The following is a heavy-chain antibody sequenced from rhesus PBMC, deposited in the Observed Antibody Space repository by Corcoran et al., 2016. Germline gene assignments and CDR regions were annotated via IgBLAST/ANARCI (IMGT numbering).Heavy chain of an antibody. CDR1: GFTFSNYW. V-gene: IGHV3-16*01. CDR2: IKNKADGRTA. J-gene: IGHJ4*01. CDR3: TSGYLFDY. D-gene: IGHD3-28*01. Sequence: EVQLVESGGGLVQPGGSLRLSCADSGFTFSNYWLNWVRQATGKGLEGVGIIKNKADGRTAAYGESVKCRFTISRDDSKNTLYLQMNSLKTEDTAVYYCTSGYLFDYWGQGVLVTVSS.